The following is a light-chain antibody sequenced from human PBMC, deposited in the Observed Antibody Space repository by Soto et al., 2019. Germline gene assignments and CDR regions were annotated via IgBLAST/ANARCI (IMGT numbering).Light chain of an antibody. CDR1: QTVRNNY. J-gene: IGKJ4*01. Sequence: EIVLTQSPGILYLSPGDRATLSCRASQTVRNNYLAWYQQKPGQAPRLLIYDASSRATGIPDRFSGGGSGTDFTLTISRLEPEDFAVYYCQQFSSYPLTFGGGTRWIS. CDR3: QQFSSYPLT. CDR2: DAS. V-gene: IGKV3-20*01.